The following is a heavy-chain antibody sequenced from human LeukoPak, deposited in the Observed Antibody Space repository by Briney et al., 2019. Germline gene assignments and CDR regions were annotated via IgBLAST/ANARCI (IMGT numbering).Heavy chain of an antibody. V-gene: IGHV1-18*01. CDR3: ARDRQDYYDSSGYFDN. CDR1: GYTFTNYG. CDR2: ISAKNGNT. Sequence: GASVKVSCEASGYTFTNYGISWVRQAPGQGLQWMGWISAKNGNTKYAEKFQGRGTMTTDTSTNTAYMELRSLRSDDTAVYYCARDRQDYYDSSGYFDNWGQGTLVTVSS. D-gene: IGHD3-22*01. J-gene: IGHJ4*02.